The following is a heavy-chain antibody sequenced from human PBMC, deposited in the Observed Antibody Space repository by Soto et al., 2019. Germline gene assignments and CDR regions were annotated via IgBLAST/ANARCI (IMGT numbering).Heavy chain of an antibody. D-gene: IGHD6-13*01. J-gene: IGHJ6*02. CDR1: GGSISSGGYS. Sequence: QLQLQESGSGLVKPSQTLSLTCAVSGGSISSGGYSWSWIRQPPGKGLEWIGYIYHSGSTYYNPPPKSRVTISVDRSKNQFSLKLSSVTAADTAVYYCAREAAAGKPHQGYGMDVWGQGTTVTVSS. CDR2: IYHSGST. V-gene: IGHV4-30-2*01. CDR3: AREAAAGKPHQGYGMDV.